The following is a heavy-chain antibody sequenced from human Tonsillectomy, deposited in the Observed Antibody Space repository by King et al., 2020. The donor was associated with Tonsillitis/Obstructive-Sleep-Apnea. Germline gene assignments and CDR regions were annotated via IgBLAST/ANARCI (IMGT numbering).Heavy chain of an antibody. CDR1: GLTFSDVW. CDR3: TTEYHDFWSGLGVF. CDR2: VKRQPDGGARSTVTAET. D-gene: IGHD3-3*01. Sequence: VQLVESGGGLVKPGGSLRLSCEVSGLTFSDVWMTWVRQAPGKRLEWVGRVKRQPDGGARSTVTAETDYAAPVKGSFTISRDDSKNTVYLQMNSLKTEAAADYYCTTEYHDFWSGLGVFWGQGTLVTVSS. V-gene: IGHV3-15*01. J-gene: IGHJ4*02.